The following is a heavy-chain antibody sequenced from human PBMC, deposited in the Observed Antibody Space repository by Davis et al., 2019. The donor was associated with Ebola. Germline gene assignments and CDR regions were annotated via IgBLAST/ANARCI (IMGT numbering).Heavy chain of an antibody. J-gene: IGHJ4*02. CDR1: GFTFSSYA. CDR3: ARDSEPTIFGVVIPLAKDYFDY. V-gene: IGHV3-23*01. Sequence: GESLKISCAASGFTFSSYAMSWVRQAPGKGLEWVSAISGSGGSTYYADSVKGRFTISRDNSKNTLYLQMNSLRAEDTAVYYCARDSEPTIFGVVIPLAKDYFDYWGQGTLVTVSS. CDR2: ISGSGGST. D-gene: IGHD3-3*01.